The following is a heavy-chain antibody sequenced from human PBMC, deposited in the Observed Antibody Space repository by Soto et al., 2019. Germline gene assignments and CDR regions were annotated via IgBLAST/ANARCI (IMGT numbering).Heavy chain of an antibody. V-gene: IGHV1-69*13. Sequence: SVKVSCKASGRTFSSYAISWVRQAPGQGLEWIRGIIPIFGTANYAQKFQGRVTITADESTSTANMELSSLRSEDTAVYYCARDPSYYYDSSGNRGPDYYYYYGMDVWGQGTTVTVSS. CDR3: ARDPSYYYDSSGNRGPDYYYYYGMDV. CDR2: IIPIFGTA. J-gene: IGHJ6*02. D-gene: IGHD3-22*01. CDR1: GRTFSSYA.